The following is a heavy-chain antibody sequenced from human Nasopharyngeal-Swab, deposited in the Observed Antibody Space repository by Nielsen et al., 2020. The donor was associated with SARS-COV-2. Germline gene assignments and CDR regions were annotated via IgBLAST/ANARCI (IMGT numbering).Heavy chain of an antibody. Sequence: GGSLGLSCAASGFTFSSYAMHWVRQAPGKGLEWVAVISYAGSNNYYADSVKGRFTISRDNSKNTLYLQMNSLRAEDTAVYYCARAYGGSYWYFDLWGRGTLVTVSS. V-gene: IGHV3-30-3*01. CDR2: ISYAGSNN. CDR3: ARAYGGSYWYFDL. CDR1: GFTFSSYA. J-gene: IGHJ2*01. D-gene: IGHD4-23*01.